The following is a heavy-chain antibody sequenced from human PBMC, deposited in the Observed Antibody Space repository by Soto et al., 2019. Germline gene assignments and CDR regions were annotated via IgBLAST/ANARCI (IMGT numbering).Heavy chain of an antibody. J-gene: IGHJ6*03. Sequence: EVQLVESGGDLVQPGGSLRLSCVASGFTFSSYWIHWVRQAPGKGLVWVSRINGDGGTTNYADSVKGRLTISRDNAKNTVYLQVNSLGSEDTAVYYRARGSRGYYYMDVWGRGT. CDR3: ARGSRGYYYMDV. CDR1: GFTFSSYW. V-gene: IGHV3-74*01. CDR2: INGDGGTT.